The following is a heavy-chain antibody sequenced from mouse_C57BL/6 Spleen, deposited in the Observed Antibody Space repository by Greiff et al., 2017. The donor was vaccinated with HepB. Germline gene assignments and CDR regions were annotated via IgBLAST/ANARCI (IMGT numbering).Heavy chain of an antibody. Sequence: DVHLVESGEGLVKPGGSLKLSCAASGFTFSSYAMSWVRQTPEKRLEWVAYISSGGDYIYYADTVKGRFTISRDNARNTLYLQMSSLKSEDTAMYYCTRGGDYGSFDYWGQGTTLTVSS. D-gene: IGHD1-1*01. CDR2: ISSGGDYI. J-gene: IGHJ2*01. CDR1: GFTFSSYA. CDR3: TRGGDYGSFDY. V-gene: IGHV5-9-1*02.